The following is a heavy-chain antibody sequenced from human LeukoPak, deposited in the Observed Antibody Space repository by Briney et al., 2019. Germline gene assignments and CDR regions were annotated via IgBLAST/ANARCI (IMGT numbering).Heavy chain of an antibody. J-gene: IGHJ4*02. CDR1: GGSISNYY. V-gene: IGHV4-4*07. CDR2: IYYTGSA. D-gene: IGHD5-12*01. CDR3: ARVGGYSCYGNYFDH. Sequence: SETLSLTCTVSGGSISNYYWSWIRQPAGKGLESIGRIYYTGSAKYNPSLKSRVTMSVDTSKNQFSLRLSSVTAADTAVYYCARVGGYSCYGNYFDHWGQGTLVTVSS.